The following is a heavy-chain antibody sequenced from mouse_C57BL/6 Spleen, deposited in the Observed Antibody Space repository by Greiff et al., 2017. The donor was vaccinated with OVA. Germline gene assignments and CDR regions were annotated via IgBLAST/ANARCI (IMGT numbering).Heavy chain of an antibody. J-gene: IGHJ4*01. CDR2: ISDGGSYT. V-gene: IGHV5-4*03. Sequence: EVMLVESGGGLVKPGGSLKLSCAASGFTFSSYAMSWVRQTPEKRLEWVATISDGGSYTYYPDNVKGRFTISRDNAKNNLYLQMSHLKSEDTAMYYCARVTTVVAYYYAMDYWGQGTSVTVSS. CDR3: ARVTTVVAYYYAMDY. D-gene: IGHD1-1*01. CDR1: GFTFSSYA.